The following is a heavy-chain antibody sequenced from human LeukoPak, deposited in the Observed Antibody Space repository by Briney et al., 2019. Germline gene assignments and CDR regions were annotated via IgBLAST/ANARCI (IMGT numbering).Heavy chain of an antibody. CDR1: GFSFSTYA. D-gene: IGHD2-2*01. V-gene: IGHV3-21*05. J-gene: IGHJ6*02. CDR3: ARDSSTEGPLNYYGMDV. CDR2: ISSSSSYT. Sequence: GGSLRLSCAASGFSFSTYAMTWVRQAPGKGLEWVSYISSSSSYTNYADSVKGRFTISRDNAKNSLYLQMNSLRAEDTAVYYCARDSSTEGPLNYYGMDVWGQGTTVTVSS.